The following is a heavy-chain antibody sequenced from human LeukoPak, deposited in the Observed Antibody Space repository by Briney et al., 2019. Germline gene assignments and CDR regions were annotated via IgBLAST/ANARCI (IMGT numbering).Heavy chain of an antibody. CDR3: ATLGITGTWHADY. Sequence: ASVKVSCKVSGYTLTELSMHWVRQAPGKGLEWMGGFDPEDGETIYAQKFQGRVTMTEDTSTDTAYMELSSRRSEDTAVYYCATLGITGTWHADYWGQGTLVTVSS. D-gene: IGHD1-1*01. V-gene: IGHV1-24*01. CDR1: GYTLTELS. J-gene: IGHJ4*02. CDR2: FDPEDGET.